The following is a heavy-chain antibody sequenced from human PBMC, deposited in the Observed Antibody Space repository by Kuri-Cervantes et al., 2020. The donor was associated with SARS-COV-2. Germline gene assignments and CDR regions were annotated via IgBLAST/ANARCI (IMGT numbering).Heavy chain of an antibody. D-gene: IGHD2-15*01. CDR2: ISSTSDGSI. J-gene: IGHJ6*02. CDR1: GISVITSE. CDR3: ARDPPSPYCSGGSCRTDV. V-gene: IGHV3-48*03. Sequence: GGSLRLSCEGFGISVITSEMNWVRQAPGKGLEWVSYISSTSDGSIYYADSVKGRFTISRDNAKNSLCLQMNSLRAEDTAVYYCARDPPSPYCSGGSCRTDVWGQGTTVTVTS.